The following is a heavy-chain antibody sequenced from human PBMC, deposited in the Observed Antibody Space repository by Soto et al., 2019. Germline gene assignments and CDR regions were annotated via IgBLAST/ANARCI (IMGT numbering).Heavy chain of an antibody. J-gene: IGHJ1*01. CDR3: AKYRWGATTVTSIN. V-gene: IGHV3-23*01. CDR2: ISGTSDMT. Sequence: EVQLLESGGDLVEPGGSLRLSCVGSGFTFSSYPMNWVRQAPGKGLEWVSAISGTSDMTYYANSVTGRFTISRDNSKNTMYLPVSSLRVEDTGIYYCAKYRWGATTVTSINWGRGTLVTVSS. D-gene: IGHD4-4*01. CDR1: GFTFSSYP.